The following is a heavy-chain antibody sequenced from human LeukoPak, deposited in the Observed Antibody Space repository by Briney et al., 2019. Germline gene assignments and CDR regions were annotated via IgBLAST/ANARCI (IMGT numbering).Heavy chain of an antibody. CDR2: IYHSGST. J-gene: IGHJ4*02. CDR3: ARVPSYYYGSGSRRGGFDY. V-gene: IGHV4-4*02. CDR1: GGSISSSNW. Sequence: SGTLSLTCAVSGGSISSSNWWSWVRQPPGKGLEWIGEIYHSGSTYYNPSLKSRVTISVDRSKNQFSLKLSSVTAADTAVYYCARVPSYYYGSGSRRGGFDYWGQGTLVTVSS. D-gene: IGHD3-10*01.